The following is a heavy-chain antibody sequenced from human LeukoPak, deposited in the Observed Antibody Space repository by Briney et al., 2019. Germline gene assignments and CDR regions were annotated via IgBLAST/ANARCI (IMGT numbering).Heavy chain of an antibody. CDR3: ARDVDYGDYGEPYWYFDL. D-gene: IGHD4-17*01. Sequence: SQTLSLTCAISGDSVSDNSFTWNWIRQSPSRGLEWLGRTYYRSKWVYDYALSVKGRITINPDTSKNQFSLHLNSVTPEDTAVYYCARDVDYGDYGEPYWYFDLWGRGTLVTVSS. CDR2: TYYRSKWVY. CDR1: GDSVSDNSFT. V-gene: IGHV6-1*01. J-gene: IGHJ2*01.